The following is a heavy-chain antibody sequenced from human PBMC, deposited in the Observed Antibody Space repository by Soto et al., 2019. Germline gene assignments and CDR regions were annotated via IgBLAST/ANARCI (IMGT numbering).Heavy chain of an antibody. Sequence: QVQLVQSGAEVKKPGSSVKVSCKASGGTFSSYAISWVRQAPGQGLEWMGVIIPIFGTANYAQKFQGRVTITADESTSTAYMELSSLRSEDTAVYYCASPTVTSQYYYYYYGMDVWGQGTTVTVSS. V-gene: IGHV1-69*01. J-gene: IGHJ6*02. CDR2: IIPIFGTA. D-gene: IGHD4-4*01. CDR1: GGTFSSYA. CDR3: ASPTVTSQYYYYYYGMDV.